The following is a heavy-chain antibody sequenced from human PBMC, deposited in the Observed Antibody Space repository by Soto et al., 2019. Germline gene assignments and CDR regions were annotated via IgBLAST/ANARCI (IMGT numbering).Heavy chain of an antibody. CDR1: GVASTPYS. CDR2: IYASGRT. V-gene: IGHV4-4*07. CDR3: ARHFDVDPSLEHDYCDR. Sequence: QVQLQASGPGLVKPSETLSLTCTGSGVASTPYSWSWIRQPAGYAPEWLGNIYASGRTTYNPSLKRRATMLVSHTQLSLRLTAVTAAATAVYYCARHFDVDPSLEHDYCDRCGRGALVSVS. J-gene: IGHJ2*01. D-gene: IGHD3-9*01.